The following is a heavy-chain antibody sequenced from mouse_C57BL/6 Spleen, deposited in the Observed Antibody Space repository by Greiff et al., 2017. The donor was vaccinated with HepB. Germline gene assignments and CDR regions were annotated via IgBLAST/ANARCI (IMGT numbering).Heavy chain of an antibody. CDR3: ARGGLGLEYYAMDY. Sequence: VQLQQPGAELVRPGSSVKLSCKASGYTFTSYWMHWVKQRPIQGLEWIGNIDTSDSETHYNQKFKDKATLTVDKSSSTAYMQLSSLTSEDSAVYYCARGGLGLEYYAMDYWGQGTSVTVSS. V-gene: IGHV1-52*01. CDR2: IDTSDSET. J-gene: IGHJ4*01. CDR1: GYTFTSYW. D-gene: IGHD4-1*01.